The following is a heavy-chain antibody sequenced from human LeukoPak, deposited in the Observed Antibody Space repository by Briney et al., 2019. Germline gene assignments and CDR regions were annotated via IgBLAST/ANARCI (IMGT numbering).Heavy chain of an antibody. CDR2: ISSLSGTI. CDR3: ARDSDYYDSSGYYSDAFDI. D-gene: IGHD3-22*01. CDR1: GFTFSSYS. Sequence: GGSLRLSCAASGFTFSSYSMNWVRQAPGEGLEWVSYISSLSGTIYYADSVKGRFTISRDNAKNSVYLQMDSLRAEDTAVYYCARDSDYYDSSGYYSDAFDIWGQGTMVTVSS. J-gene: IGHJ3*02. V-gene: IGHV3-48*01.